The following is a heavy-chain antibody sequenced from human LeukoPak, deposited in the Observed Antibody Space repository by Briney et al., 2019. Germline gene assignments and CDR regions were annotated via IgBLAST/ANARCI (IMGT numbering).Heavy chain of an antibody. CDR3: AKRGLYSSTWYGFDY. CDR2: ISGSGGST. CDR1: TFTFSNYV. V-gene: IGHV3-23*01. Sequence: GGSLRLSCAASTFTFSNYVMTWVRQGPGKGLEWVSGISGSGGSTYYADSVKGRFTISRDNSKNTLYLQMNSLTVEDTAVYYCAKRGLYSSTWYGFDYWGQGTLVTVSS. J-gene: IGHJ4*02. D-gene: IGHD6-13*01.